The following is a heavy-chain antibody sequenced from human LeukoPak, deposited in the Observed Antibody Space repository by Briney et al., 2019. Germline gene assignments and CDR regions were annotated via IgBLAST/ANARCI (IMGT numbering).Heavy chain of an antibody. CDR1: GFTFSDGS. J-gene: IGHJ4*02. CDR3: ATDRGWRTSGYYLYYFEY. Sequence: GGSLRLSCAASGFTFSDGSMSWVRQAPGKGLEWVASIKHDGSEKYYVDSVRGRFTISRDNTMNSLYLQMSSLRAEDTAVYYCATDRGWRTSGYYLYYFEYWGQGTLVTYSS. V-gene: IGHV3-7*01. D-gene: IGHD3-3*01. CDR2: IKHDGSEK.